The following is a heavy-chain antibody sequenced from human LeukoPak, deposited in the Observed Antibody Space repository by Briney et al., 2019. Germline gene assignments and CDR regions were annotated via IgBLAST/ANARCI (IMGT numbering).Heavy chain of an antibody. D-gene: IGHD4-17*01. Sequence: GGSLRLSCAASGFTFSSYWMSWVRQAPGKGLEWVANIKQDGSEKYYVDSVKGRLTISRDNAKNSLYLQMNSLRAEDTAVYYCARGTVTTYYYYYGMDVWGQGTTVTVSS. CDR2: IKQDGSEK. CDR3: ARGTVTTYYYYYGMDV. V-gene: IGHV3-7*03. CDR1: GFTFSSYW. J-gene: IGHJ6*02.